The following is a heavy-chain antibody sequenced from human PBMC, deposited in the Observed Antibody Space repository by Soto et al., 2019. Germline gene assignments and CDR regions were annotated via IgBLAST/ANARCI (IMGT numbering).Heavy chain of an antibody. Sequence: QVQLQESGPGLVKPSGTLSLTCAVSGGSISSSNWWSWVRQPPGKGLEWIGEIYHSGSTNYNPSLKSGVAISVDKSKIQFSLKLSSVTAADTAVYYCAGWVTTIPTVNWFDPWGKGTLVTVSS. CDR2: IYHSGST. V-gene: IGHV4-4*02. CDR3: AGWVTTIPTVNWFDP. D-gene: IGHD4-17*01. CDR1: GGSISSSNW. J-gene: IGHJ5*02.